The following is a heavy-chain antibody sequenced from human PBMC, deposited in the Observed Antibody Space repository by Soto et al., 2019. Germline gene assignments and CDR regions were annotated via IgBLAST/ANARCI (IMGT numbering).Heavy chain of an antibody. V-gene: IGHV3-30*18. J-gene: IGHJ4*02. D-gene: IGHD3-9*01. CDR1: GFTFSSYG. CDR2: ISYDGSNK. Sequence: QVQLVESGGGVVQPGRSLRLSCAASGFTFSSYGMHWVRQAPGKGLEWVAVISYDGSNKYYADSVKGRFTISRDNSKNTQYLQMNSLRAEDTSVDYCAKGPSAYFYWLFIDYWGQGTLVTVSS. CDR3: AKGPSAYFYWLFIDY.